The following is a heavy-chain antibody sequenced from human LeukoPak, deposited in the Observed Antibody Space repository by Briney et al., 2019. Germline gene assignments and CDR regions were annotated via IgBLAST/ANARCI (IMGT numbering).Heavy chain of an antibody. CDR3: AKANCGGDCYSWDFDY. CDR1: GFTFRSYA. CDR2: ISGSGGCT. J-gene: IGHJ4*02. Sequence: GGSLRLSCAASGFTFRSYAMGWVRQAPGKGLEWVSAISGSGGCTYYADSVKGRFTISRDNSKNTLYLQMNSLRAEDTAVYYCAKANCGGDCYSWDFDYWGQGTLVTVSS. D-gene: IGHD2-21*02. V-gene: IGHV3-23*01.